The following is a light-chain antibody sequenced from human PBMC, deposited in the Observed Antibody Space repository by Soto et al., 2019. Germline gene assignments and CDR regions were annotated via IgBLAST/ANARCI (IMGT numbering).Light chain of an antibody. CDR3: CSYAGRYTYV. CDR1: SSDVGGYNY. CDR2: DVS. V-gene: IGLV2-11*01. J-gene: IGLJ1*01. Sequence: QSVLTQPRSVSGSPGQSDTISCTGTSSDVGGYNYVSWYQQHPGKAPKLMVYDVSKRPSGVPDRLSGSKSGHTASLTISGLQAEDEADYYCCSYAGRYTYVFGTGTKVTVL.